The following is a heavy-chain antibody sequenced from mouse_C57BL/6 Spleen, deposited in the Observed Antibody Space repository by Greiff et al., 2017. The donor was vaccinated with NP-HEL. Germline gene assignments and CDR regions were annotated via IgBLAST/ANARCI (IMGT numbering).Heavy chain of an antibody. D-gene: IGHD3-2*02. Sequence: PLQQSGAELVRPGASVKLSCTASGFNIKDDYMHWVKQRPEQGLEWIGWIDPENGDTEYASKFQGKATITADTSSNTAYLQLSSLTSEDTAVYYCTTRQLRLQWFAYWGQGTLVTVSA. CDR3: TTRQLRLQWFAY. V-gene: IGHV14-4*01. CDR2: IDPENGDT. CDR1: GFNIKDDY. J-gene: IGHJ3*01.